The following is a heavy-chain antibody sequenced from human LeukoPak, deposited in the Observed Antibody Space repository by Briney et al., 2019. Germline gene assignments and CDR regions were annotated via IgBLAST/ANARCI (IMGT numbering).Heavy chain of an antibody. V-gene: IGHV3-13*01. CDR2: IGIAGDT. Sequence: GGSLRLSCAASGFTFSDHAMHWVRQATGKGLEWVSAIGIAGDTFYPGSVRGRFTISRENAKNSLYLQMNSLRAEDTAVYYCVRQKKSHGNFDYWGQGTLVTVSS. CDR1: GFTFSDHA. J-gene: IGHJ4*02. D-gene: IGHD1-26*01. CDR3: VRQKKSHGNFDY.